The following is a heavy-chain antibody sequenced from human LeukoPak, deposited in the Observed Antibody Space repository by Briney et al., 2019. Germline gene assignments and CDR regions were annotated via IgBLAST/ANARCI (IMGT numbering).Heavy chain of an antibody. CDR1: GCPFATYA. J-gene: IGHJ4*02. CDR3: TKTGARYSAPSNFDS. D-gene: IGHD3-16*02. V-gene: IGHV3-23*01. Sequence: GSLRLTCAASGCPFATYAMSWVRQPPGKGLEWVSAISNSGDNTYYADSVKGRFTISRDNSKNAFFLQMNSLRAEDTAMYYCTKTGARYSAPSNFDSWGQGTLVTVSS. CDR2: ISNSGDNT.